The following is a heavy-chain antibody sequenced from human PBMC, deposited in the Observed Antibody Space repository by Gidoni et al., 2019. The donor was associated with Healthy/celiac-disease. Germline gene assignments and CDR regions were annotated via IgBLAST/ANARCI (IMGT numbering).Heavy chain of an antibody. V-gene: IGHV3-21*01. CDR2: ISSSSSYI. D-gene: IGHD3-22*01. J-gene: IGHJ4*02. CDR3: ARGGVYDSSGYYFSGFDY. Sequence: VQLVESGGGLVKPGGSLRLSCAASGFTFSSYSMNWVRQAPGKGLEWVSSISSSSSYIYYADSVKGRFTISRDNAKNSLYLQMNSLRAEDTAVYYCARGGVYDSSGYYFSGFDYWGQGTLVTVSS. CDR1: GFTFSSYS.